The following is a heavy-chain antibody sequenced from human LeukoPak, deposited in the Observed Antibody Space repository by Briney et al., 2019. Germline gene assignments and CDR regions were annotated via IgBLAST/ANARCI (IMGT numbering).Heavy chain of an antibody. Sequence: GRCLRLSCAAYGFTFSSYGMHWVSQAPGKGLEWVAFIRYDGSNKYYADSVKGRFTISRDNSKNSLYLQMNSLRTEDTAVYYCAKVNHDDGGNSYFDYWGQGTLVTVSS. CDR3: AKVNHDDGGNSYFDY. CDR1: GFTFSSYG. J-gene: IGHJ4*02. D-gene: IGHD4-23*01. V-gene: IGHV3-30*02. CDR2: IRYDGSNK.